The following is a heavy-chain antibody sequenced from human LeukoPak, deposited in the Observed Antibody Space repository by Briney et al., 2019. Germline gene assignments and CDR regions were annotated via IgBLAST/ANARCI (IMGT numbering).Heavy chain of an antibody. J-gene: IGHJ4*02. V-gene: IGHV4-31*03. CDR2: IFYSGSA. D-gene: IGHD3-16*01. CDR3: ARLLWGSSWYYFDS. CDR1: GGSIDRGGNY. Sequence: SETLSLTCTVSGGSIDRGGNYWSWIRQHPGGGLQWIGNIFYSGSADYNPSLRSRVTMSVDTSKSQFSLKLTSVTAADTAVYFCARLLWGSSWYYFDSWGRGIPVTVTS.